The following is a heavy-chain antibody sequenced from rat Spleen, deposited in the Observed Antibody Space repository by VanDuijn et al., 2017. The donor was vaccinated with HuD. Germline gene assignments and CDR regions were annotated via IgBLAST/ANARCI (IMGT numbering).Heavy chain of an antibody. V-gene: IGHV2-72*01. J-gene: IGHJ3*01. D-gene: IGHD1-10*01. CDR2: IWPSGST. Sequence: QVQLKESGPGLMQSSETLSLTCTVSGFSLTTNGVGWLRQPLGRGLMWMGTIWPSGSTNYNLAVQSRLSISRDTSKSQVFLKMNSLQTEDTATYFCTREGHNNWGAFAHWGQGTLVTVSS. CDR3: TREGHNNWGAFAH. CDR1: GFSLTTNG.